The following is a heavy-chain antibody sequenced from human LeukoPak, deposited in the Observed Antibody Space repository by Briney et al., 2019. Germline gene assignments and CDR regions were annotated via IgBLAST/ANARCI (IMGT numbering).Heavy chain of an antibody. CDR3: ARGPMGDSSGYYYVNY. Sequence: ASVKVSCKASGYTFTSYDINWVRQATGQGLEWMGWMNPNSGNTGYAQKFQGRVTMTRNTSISTAYMELNSLRSEDTAVYYCARGPMGDSSGYYYVNYWGQGTLVTVSS. D-gene: IGHD3-22*01. J-gene: IGHJ4*02. CDR1: GYTFTSYD. CDR2: MNPNSGNT. V-gene: IGHV1-8*01.